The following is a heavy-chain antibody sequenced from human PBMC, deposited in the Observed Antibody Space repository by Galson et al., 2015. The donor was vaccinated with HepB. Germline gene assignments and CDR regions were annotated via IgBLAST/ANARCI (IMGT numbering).Heavy chain of an antibody. V-gene: IGHV3-23*01. D-gene: IGHD4-17*01. Sequence: SLRLSCAASGFTFMNYAMTWVRQAPGKGLEWVSTISGSGGSTYYSDSVKGRFTISRDNSQNTLYLQMNSLGAEDAAVYYCAKSPPNYDDGDSGVYWGQGTLVTVSS. CDR1: GFTFMNYA. J-gene: IGHJ4*02. CDR3: AKSPPNYDDGDSGVY. CDR2: ISGSGGST.